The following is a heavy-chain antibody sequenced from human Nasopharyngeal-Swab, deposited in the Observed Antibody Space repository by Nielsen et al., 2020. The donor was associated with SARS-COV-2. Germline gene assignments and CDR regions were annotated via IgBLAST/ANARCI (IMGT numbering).Heavy chain of an antibody. Sequence: GASLQISCAASGFTFSSYWMSWVRQAPGKGLEWVANIKQDGSEKYYVDSVKGRFTISRDNAKNSLYLQMNSLRAEGTAVYYCARDKDSGYELTPPLYWGQGTLVTVSS. CDR3: ARDKDSGYELTPPLY. CDR1: GFTFSSYW. D-gene: IGHD5-12*01. CDR2: IKQDGSEK. J-gene: IGHJ4*02. V-gene: IGHV3-7*01.